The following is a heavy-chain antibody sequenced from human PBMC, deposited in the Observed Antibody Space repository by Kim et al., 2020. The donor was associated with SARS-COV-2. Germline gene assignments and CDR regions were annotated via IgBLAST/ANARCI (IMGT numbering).Heavy chain of an antibody. V-gene: IGHV1-69*01. Sequence: ANYAQKCQGRVTISADESTSTAYMELSSLRSEDTAVYYCARTAAGTFDYWGQGTLVTVSS. CDR2: A. CDR3: ARTAAGTFDY. J-gene: IGHJ4*02. D-gene: IGHD6-13*01.